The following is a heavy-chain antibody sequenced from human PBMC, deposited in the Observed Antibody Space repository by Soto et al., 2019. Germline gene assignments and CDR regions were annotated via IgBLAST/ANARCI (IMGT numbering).Heavy chain of an antibody. Sequence: GGSLRLSCAASGFTFSSYAMSWVRQAPGKGLEWVSAISGSGGSTYYADSVKGRFTISRDNSKNTLYLQMNSLRAEDTAVYYCAKDRVSPQDIVVVPAACLVIQYNYYYGIDVWGQGTTVTVSS. CDR1: GFTFSSYA. CDR2: ISGSGGST. V-gene: IGHV3-23*01. CDR3: AKDRVSPQDIVVVPAACLVIQYNYYYGIDV. D-gene: IGHD2-2*01. J-gene: IGHJ6*02.